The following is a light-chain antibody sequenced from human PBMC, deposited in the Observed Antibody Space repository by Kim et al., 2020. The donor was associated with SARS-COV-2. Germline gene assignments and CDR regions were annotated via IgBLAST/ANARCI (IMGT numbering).Light chain of an antibody. CDR1: SGHSSYA. V-gene: IGLV4-69*01. CDR3: QTWGTGIRV. CDR2: LNSDGSH. J-gene: IGLJ3*02. Sequence: AAVTLTCTLSSGHSSYAIAWHQQQPEKGPRYLMKLNSDGSHSKGDGSPDRFSGSSSGAERYLTISSLQSEDEADYYCQTWGTGIRVFGGGTQLTVL.